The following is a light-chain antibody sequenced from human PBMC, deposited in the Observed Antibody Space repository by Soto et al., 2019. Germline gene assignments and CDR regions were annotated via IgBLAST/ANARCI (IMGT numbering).Light chain of an antibody. CDR3: QPYGSSPIT. V-gene: IGKV3-20*01. CDR2: GAS. J-gene: IGKJ5*01. Sequence: EIVLTQSPGILSLSPGERGSLSCGASQSISSSFLAWYQQKPGQAPRLLIYGASSRATGITDRFSGTGSETDFTLTISRLEPEDFAVYYCQPYGSSPITVGQGTRLEIK. CDR1: QSISSSF.